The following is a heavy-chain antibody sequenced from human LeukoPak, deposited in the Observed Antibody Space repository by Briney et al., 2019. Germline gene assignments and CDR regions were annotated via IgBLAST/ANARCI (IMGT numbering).Heavy chain of an antibody. CDR1: GGSLSGYY. J-gene: IGHJ5*02. D-gene: IGHD1-1*01. CDR2: INHSGST. CDR3: ARPRATTYNWFDP. V-gene: IGHV4-34*01. Sequence: PSETLSLTCGVYGGSLSGYYWSWIRQPPGKGLEWIGEINHSGSTNYNPSLKSRVTISVDTSKNQFSLKLNSVTAADTAVYYCARPRATTYNWFDPWGQGTQVTVSS.